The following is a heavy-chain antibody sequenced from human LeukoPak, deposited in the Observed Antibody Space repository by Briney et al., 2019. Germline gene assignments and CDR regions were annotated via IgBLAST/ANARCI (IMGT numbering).Heavy chain of an antibody. Sequence: SETLSLTCTVSGASITSNDYSWSWIRQPPGKGLEWIGMISDSGKTYFNPSLNSRATISADTSKNQFSLRQTSLTAADTAVYYCARLRVAMVRGVPYFDSWGQGALVTVSS. CDR2: ISDSGKT. CDR1: GASITSNDYS. CDR3: ARLRVAMVRGVPYFDS. D-gene: IGHD3-10*01. V-gene: IGHV4-39*01. J-gene: IGHJ4*02.